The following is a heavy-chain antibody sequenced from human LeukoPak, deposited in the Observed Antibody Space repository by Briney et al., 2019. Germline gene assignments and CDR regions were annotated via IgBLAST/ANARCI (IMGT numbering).Heavy chain of an antibody. CDR3: VRGNDYGGPHY. Sequence: GGSLRLSCAVSGFTFSSYWMHWVRQAPGKGLVWVSRIDRDGSRISYADSVKGRFTISRDNGENTLFLQMNSLRAEDAAVYYCVRGNDYGGPHYWGQGTLVTVSS. D-gene: IGHD4-23*01. J-gene: IGHJ4*02. CDR2: IDRDGSRI. V-gene: IGHV3-74*01. CDR1: GFTFSSYW.